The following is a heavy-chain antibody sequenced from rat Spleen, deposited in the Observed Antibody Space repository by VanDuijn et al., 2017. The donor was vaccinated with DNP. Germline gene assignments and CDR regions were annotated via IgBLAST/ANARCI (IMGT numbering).Heavy chain of an antibody. CDR2: INRNGNTI. CDR1: GFNFNDYW. V-gene: IGHV4-2*01. D-gene: IGHD1-10*01. Sequence: EVKLDESGGGLVQPGRSLKLSCAASGFNFNDYWMGWVRQAPGKGLEWIGEINRNGNTINYSPSLKNRFTLSRDNAQNTLYLEMRNLGSEDTAIYYCSRATSTEDYFDYWGQGVMVAVSS. CDR3: SRATSTEDYFDY. J-gene: IGHJ2*01.